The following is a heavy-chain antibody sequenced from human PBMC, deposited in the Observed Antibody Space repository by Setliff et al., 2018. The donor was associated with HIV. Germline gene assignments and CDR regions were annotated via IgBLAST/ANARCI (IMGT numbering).Heavy chain of an antibody. V-gene: IGHV4-59*08. D-gene: IGHD3-3*01. J-gene: IGHJ6*03. CDR3: ARRRPPPSGFYSKYYMDV. CDR1: GDSMRTNY. Sequence: SETLSLTCSVSGDSMRTNYWTWIRQSPGKGLEWIGHINYSGTTNYNPSLKSRVTISVDTSKNQISLRLSSVTAADTAVYYCARRRPPPSGFYSKYYMDVWGKGTTVTVSS. CDR2: INYSGTT.